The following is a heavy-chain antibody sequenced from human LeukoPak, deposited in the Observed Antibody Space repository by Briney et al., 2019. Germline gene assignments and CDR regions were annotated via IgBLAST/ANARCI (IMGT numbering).Heavy chain of an antibody. J-gene: IGHJ3*02. CDR2: IYTSGST. D-gene: IGHD3-3*01. V-gene: IGHV4-61*02. Sequence: PSETLSLTCTVSGGSISSGSYYWSWIRPPAGKGLEWIVRIYTSGSTNYNPSLKSRVTISVDTSKNQFSLKLSSVTAADTAVYYCARDRTYYDFWSGYPDAFDIWGQGTMVTVSS. CDR3: ARDRTYYDFWSGYPDAFDI. CDR1: GGSISSGSYY.